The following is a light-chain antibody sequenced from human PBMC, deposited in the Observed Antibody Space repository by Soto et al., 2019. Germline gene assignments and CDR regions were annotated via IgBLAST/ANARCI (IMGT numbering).Light chain of an antibody. CDR2: DVN. Sequence: QSALTQPPSASGSPGQAVTISCTGTSSDVGAYIFVSWYQQHPGNAPKLMVYDVNRRPPGVPDRFFGSKSGNTASLTVSGLQADDEADYYCVSFAGGTYVFGTGTKVTVL. J-gene: IGLJ1*01. V-gene: IGLV2-8*01. CDR1: SSDVGAYIF. CDR3: VSFAGGTYV.